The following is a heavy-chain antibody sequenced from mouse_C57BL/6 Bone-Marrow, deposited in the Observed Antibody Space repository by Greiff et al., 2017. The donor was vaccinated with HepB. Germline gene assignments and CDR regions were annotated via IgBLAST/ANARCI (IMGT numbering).Heavy chain of an antibody. D-gene: IGHD2-12*01. CDR3: ARSNTRYFDV. CDR2: IYPGGGYT. J-gene: IGHJ1*03. CDR1: GYTFTNYW. Sequence: QVQLQQPGAELVKPGASVKMSCKASGYTFTNYWIGWAKQRPGHGLEWIGDIYPGGGYTNYNEKFKGKATLTADKSSSTAYMQFSSLTSEDSAIYYCARSNTRYFDVWGTGTTVTVSS. V-gene: IGHV1-63*01.